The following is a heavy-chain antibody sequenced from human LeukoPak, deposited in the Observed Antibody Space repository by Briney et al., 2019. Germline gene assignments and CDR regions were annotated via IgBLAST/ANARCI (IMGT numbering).Heavy chain of an antibody. D-gene: IGHD3-3*01. CDR2: ISSSSSYI. Sequence: GGSLRLSCAASGFTFSSYSMNWVRQAPGKGLEWVSSISSSSSYIYYADSVKGRFTISRDNAKNSLYLQMNSLRAEDTAVYYCARDITIFGVVTIGSAGYMDVWGKGTTVTVSS. CDR1: GFTFSSYS. V-gene: IGHV3-21*01. CDR3: ARDITIFGVVTIGSAGYMDV. J-gene: IGHJ6*03.